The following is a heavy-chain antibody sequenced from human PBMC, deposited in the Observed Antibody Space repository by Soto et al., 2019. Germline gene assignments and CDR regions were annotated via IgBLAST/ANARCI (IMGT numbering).Heavy chain of an antibody. CDR3: ARAKVTTLGEVNYGMDV. CDR1: GGSISSYY. J-gene: IGHJ6*02. CDR2: IYYSGST. D-gene: IGHD3-3*01. Sequence: QVQLHESGAGLVKPSAIPSLTGTVAGGSISSYYWSWIWQPPGQGLQWIGEIYYSGSTNYNPSLKSRVAISVDTTKNQFSLKLRSVNAADTDVYYFARAKVTTLGEVNYGMDVWGQGTTVTVSS. V-gene: IGHV4-59*01.